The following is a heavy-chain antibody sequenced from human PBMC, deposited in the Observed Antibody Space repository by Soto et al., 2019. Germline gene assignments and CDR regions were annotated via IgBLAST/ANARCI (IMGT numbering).Heavy chain of an antibody. Sequence: SVKVSCKASGGSFSSYYITWVRQAPGQGLEWMGGISPSFGTPNYARKFQGRVTITADESTSTAYMELSSLTSEDTAVYYCARDYDNWSFDYWGQGTLVTVYS. CDR2: ISPSFGTP. CDR3: ARDYDNWSFDY. CDR1: GGSFSSYY. V-gene: IGHV1-69*13. J-gene: IGHJ4*02. D-gene: IGHD1-20*01.